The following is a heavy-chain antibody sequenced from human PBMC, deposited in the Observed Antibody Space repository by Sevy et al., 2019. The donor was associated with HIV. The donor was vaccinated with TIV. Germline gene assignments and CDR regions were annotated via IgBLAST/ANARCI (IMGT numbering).Heavy chain of an antibody. V-gene: IGHV2-5*01. Sequence: SGPTLVKPTQTLTLTCAFSGFSLSGTGVGVAWIRQPPGKALEWLAIIYGNDYKRYNPSLKNRLTITKDTSKNQVVLMVANVDPVDTATYYCTLLVWNNDDFWGQGTLVTVSS. D-gene: IGHD1-1*01. CDR3: TLLVWNNDDF. CDR1: GFSLSGTGVG. CDR2: IYGNDYK. J-gene: IGHJ4*02.